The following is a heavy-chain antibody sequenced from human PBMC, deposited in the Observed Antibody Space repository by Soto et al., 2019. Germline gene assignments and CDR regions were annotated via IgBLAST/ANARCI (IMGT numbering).Heavy chain of an antibody. CDR1: GGLFSSYP. CDR3: ARGGSGYTWFNEF. J-gene: IGHJ4*02. Sequence: SVKVSFKASGGLFSSYPISWVRQVPGQGLEWMGGIIPVFQTAYYTQRFQGRVTITADESTNTAYMELSSLRSEDTAIYYCARGGSGYTWFNEFWGQGTLVTVSS. D-gene: IGHD3-22*01. V-gene: IGHV1-69*13. CDR2: IIPVFQTA.